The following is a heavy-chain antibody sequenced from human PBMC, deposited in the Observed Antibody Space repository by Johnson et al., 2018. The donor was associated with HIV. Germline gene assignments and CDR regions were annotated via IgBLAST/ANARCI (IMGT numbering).Heavy chain of an antibody. V-gene: IGHV3-30*04. CDR1: GFTFSNYA. J-gene: IGHJ3*02. D-gene: IGHD2-21*01. Sequence: QVQLVESGGGVVQPGRSLRLSCAASGFTFSNYAMHWVRQAPGKGLEWVSVISLDGSNKYYADSVKGRFTISRDTSKNTLYLQMNSLRAQDTAVYYCARDHIDQGHIISAFHMWGQGTMVTVSS. CDR2: ISLDGSNK. CDR3: ARDHIDQGHIISAFHM.